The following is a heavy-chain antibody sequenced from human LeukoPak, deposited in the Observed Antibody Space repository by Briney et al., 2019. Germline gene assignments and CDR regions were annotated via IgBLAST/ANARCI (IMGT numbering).Heavy chain of an antibody. V-gene: IGHV3-48*01. J-gene: IGHJ3*01. CDR3: ARGGNRGYLRFLEWLGPF. CDR1: GFTFSSYS. CDR2: ISSSSSSTI. Sequence: GGSLRLSCAASGFTFSSYSMNRVRQAPGKGLEWVAYISSSSSSTIYYADSVKGRFTISRDNAKNSLYLQMNSLRAEDTAVYYCARGGNRGYLRFLEWLGPFWGQGTMVTVSS. D-gene: IGHD3-3*01.